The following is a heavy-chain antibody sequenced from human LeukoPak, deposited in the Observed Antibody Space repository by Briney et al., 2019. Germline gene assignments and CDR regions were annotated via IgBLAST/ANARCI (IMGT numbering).Heavy chain of an antibody. CDR3: PSPAGYSSSWTESYYYYGMDV. D-gene: IGHD6-13*01. CDR2: IWYDGSNK. CDR1: GFTFSSYG. V-gene: IGHV3-33*01. J-gene: IGHJ6*04. Sequence: GGSLRLSCAASGFTFSSYGMHWVRQAPGKGLDWVAVIWYDGSNKYYADSVKGRFTIWRDNSKNTLYLQMNSVTAEDTAVYYCPSPAGYSSSWTESYYYYGMDVWGKGTTVTVSS.